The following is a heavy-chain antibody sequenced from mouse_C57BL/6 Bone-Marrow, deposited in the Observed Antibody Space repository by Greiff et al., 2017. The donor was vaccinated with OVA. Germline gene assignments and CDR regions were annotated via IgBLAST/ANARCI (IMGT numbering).Heavy chain of an antibody. CDR1: GYTFTSYW. V-gene: IGHV1-52*01. CDR3: ARPSYYSNYHFDV. CDR2: IDPSDSDT. Sequence: VQLQQSGAELVRPGSSVKLSCKASGYTFTSYWMHWVKQRPIQGLEWIGNIDPSDSDTHYNQKFKDKATLTVDKSSSTAYMQLSSLTSEDSAVYYCARPSYYSNYHFDVWGTGTTVTVSS. D-gene: IGHD2-5*01. J-gene: IGHJ1*03.